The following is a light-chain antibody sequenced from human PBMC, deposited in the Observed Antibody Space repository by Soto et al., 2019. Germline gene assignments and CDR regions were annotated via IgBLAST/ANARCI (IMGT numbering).Light chain of an antibody. CDR2: GAS. CDR1: QRVTNNY. Sequence: ETVLTQSPGTLSLSPGERATLSCRASQRVTNNYLAWHQQKPGQAPRLLIYGASSRATGIPDRFGGSGAGTDFTLTMSGLEPEDFAVYYCQRYGSSPYTFGQGTKLEIK. CDR3: QRYGSSPYT. J-gene: IGKJ2*01. V-gene: IGKV3-20*01.